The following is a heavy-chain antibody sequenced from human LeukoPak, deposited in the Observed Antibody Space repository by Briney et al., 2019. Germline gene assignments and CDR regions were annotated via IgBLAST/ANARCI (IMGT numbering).Heavy chain of an antibody. J-gene: IGHJ4*02. CDR3: ARGYSSSIAASSDY. V-gene: IGHV1-69*13. D-gene: IGHD6-13*01. CDR1: GGTFSSYA. CDR2: IIPIFGTA. Sequence: SVKVSCKASGGTFSSYAISCVRQAPGQGLEWMGGIIPIFGTANYAQKFQGRVTITADESTSTAYMELSSLRSEDTAVYYCARGYSSSIAASSDYWGQGTLVTVSS.